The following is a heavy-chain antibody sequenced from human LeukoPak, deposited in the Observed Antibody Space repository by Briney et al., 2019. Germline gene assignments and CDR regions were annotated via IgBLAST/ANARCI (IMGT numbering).Heavy chain of an antibody. CDR3: ARGLWRGVFDI. Sequence: SETLSLTCTVSGGSISSYYWSWIRQPPGKGLEWIGYVYYSGSTDYNLSLKSRVTISVDTSKNQFSLKLNSVTAADTAVYYCARGLWRGVFDIGGKGTIVTVFS. D-gene: IGHD3-16*01. V-gene: IGHV4-59*01. J-gene: IGHJ3*02. CDR2: VYYSGST. CDR1: GGSISSYY.